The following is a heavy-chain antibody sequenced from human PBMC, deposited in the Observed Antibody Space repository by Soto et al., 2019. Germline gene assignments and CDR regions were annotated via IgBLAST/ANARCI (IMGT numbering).Heavy chain of an antibody. Sequence: GASVKVSCKASGYTFTSYDINWVRQATGQGLEWMGWMNPNSGNTGYAQKFQGRVTMTRNTSISTAYMELSSLRSEDTAVYYCAKSRRIAVAGTFPSLVQPHYYFDYWGQGTLVTV. J-gene: IGHJ4*02. V-gene: IGHV1-8*01. CDR3: AKSRRIAVAGTFPSLVQPHYYFDY. D-gene: IGHD6-19*01. CDR2: MNPNSGNT. CDR1: GYTFTSYD.